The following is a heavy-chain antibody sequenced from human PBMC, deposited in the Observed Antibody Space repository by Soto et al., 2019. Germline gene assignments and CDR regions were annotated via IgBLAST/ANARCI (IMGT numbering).Heavy chain of an antibody. CDR3: ARERGMTRAYYYGMDV. CDR1: GGSISGYY. V-gene: IGHV4-59*01. D-gene: IGHD6-13*01. J-gene: IGHJ6*02. Sequence: QVQLQESGPGLVKPSETLSLTCTVSGGSISGYYWSWIRQPPGKGLEWFGYIHYSGTTNYHPSLKSRITIPADTSHNQISLNLRSLTTADTAVYYCARERGMTRAYYYGMDVWGQGPTVIVSS. CDR2: IHYSGTT.